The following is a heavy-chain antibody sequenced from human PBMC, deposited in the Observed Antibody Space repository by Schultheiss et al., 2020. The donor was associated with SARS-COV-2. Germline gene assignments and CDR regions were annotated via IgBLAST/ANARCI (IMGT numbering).Heavy chain of an antibody. CDR1: GYSFTSYG. D-gene: IGHD3-10*01. V-gene: IGHV1-18*04. J-gene: IGHJ4*02. CDR3: ARDSQMDYGSGSR. Sequence: ASVKVSCKASGYSFTSYGISWVRQAPGQGLEWMGWISASNGDTNFAQKLQGRVTMTTDTSTSTAYMELRSLRSDDTAVYYCARDSQMDYGSGSRWGQGTLVTVSS. CDR2: ISASNGDT.